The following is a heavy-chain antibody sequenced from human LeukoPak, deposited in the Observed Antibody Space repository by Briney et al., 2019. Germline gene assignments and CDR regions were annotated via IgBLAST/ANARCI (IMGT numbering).Heavy chain of an antibody. J-gene: IGHJ3*02. V-gene: IGHV1-8*01. CDR2: MNPNSGNT. CDR3: ARGSPGEYSSGWFYSGSYHGAFDI. Sequence: GASVKVSGKASGYTFTSYDINWVRQATGQGLEWMGWMNPNSGNTGYAQKFQGRVTMTRNTSISTAYMELSSLRSEDTAVYYCARGSPGEYSSGWFYSGSYHGAFDIWGQGTMVTVSS. CDR1: GYTFTSYD. D-gene: IGHD6-19*01.